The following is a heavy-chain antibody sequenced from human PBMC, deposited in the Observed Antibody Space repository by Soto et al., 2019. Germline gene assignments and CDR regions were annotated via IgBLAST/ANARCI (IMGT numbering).Heavy chain of an antibody. V-gene: IGHV3-72*01. D-gene: IGHD3-3*01. Sequence: EVQLVESGGDLVQPGGSLRLSCVASGFRLSDHFMDWVRQAPGKGLEWVGRIKNDPKRSITDYAESVKGRFTFSRDDSKNSLVLQMNSLTTEATAIYYCADLKWSRSYLPWGQGTLVTVSS. CDR2: IKNDPKRSIT. CDR1: GFRLSDHF. CDR3: ADLKWSRSYLP. J-gene: IGHJ1*01.